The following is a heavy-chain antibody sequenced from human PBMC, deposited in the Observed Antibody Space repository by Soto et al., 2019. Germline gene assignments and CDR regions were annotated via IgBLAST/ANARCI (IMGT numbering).Heavy chain of an antibody. J-gene: IGHJ4*02. CDR2: ISSSSSYI. D-gene: IGHD3-10*01. V-gene: IGHV3-21*01. CDR3: ARDQAVWFGELLSPYYFDY. Sequence: EVQLVESGGGLVKPGGSLRLSCAASGFTFSSYSMNWVRQAPGKGLEWVSSISSSSSYIYYADSVKGRFTISRDNAKNSLYLQMNSLRAEDTAVYYCARDQAVWFGELLSPYYFDYWGQGTLVTVSS. CDR1: GFTFSSYS.